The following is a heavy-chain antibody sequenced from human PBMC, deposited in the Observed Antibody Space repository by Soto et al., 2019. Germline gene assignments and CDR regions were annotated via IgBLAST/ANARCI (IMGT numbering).Heavy chain of an antibody. CDR2: INHSGST. CDR3: ARGQRRRATVAIDY. Sequence: SETLSLTCAVYGGSFSGYYWSWIRQPPGKGLEWIGEINHSGSTNYNPSLKSRVTISVDTSKNQFSLKLSSVTAADTAVYYCARGQRRRATVAIDYWGQGTLVTVSS. CDR1: GGSFSGYY. D-gene: IGHD4-4*01. V-gene: IGHV4-34*01. J-gene: IGHJ4*02.